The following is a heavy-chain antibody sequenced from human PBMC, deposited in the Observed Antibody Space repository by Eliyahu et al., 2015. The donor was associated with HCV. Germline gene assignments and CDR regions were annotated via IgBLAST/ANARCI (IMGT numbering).Heavy chain of an antibody. Sequence: QVQLVESGGGVVQPGRSLRLSCAASGFTFSSYAMHWVRQAPGKGLEWVAVISYDGSNKYYADSVKGRFTISRDNSKNTLYLQMNSLRAEDTAVYYCASAITMIVVALQGYWGQGTLVTVSS. V-gene: IGHV3-30*04. CDR1: GFTFSSYA. CDR3: ASAITMIVVALQGY. CDR2: ISYDGSNK. J-gene: IGHJ4*02. D-gene: IGHD3-22*01.